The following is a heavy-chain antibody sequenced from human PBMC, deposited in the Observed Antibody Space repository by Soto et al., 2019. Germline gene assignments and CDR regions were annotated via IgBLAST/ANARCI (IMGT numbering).Heavy chain of an antibody. CDR1: GFTFSGYW. Sequence: PGGSLRLSCAASGFTFSGYWMRWVRQAPGKGLVWVSRINSDGSSTSYADSVKGRFTISRDNAKNTLYLQMNSLRAEDTAVYYCARDQGYSSGWYLDWGQGTLVNVSS. D-gene: IGHD6-19*01. V-gene: IGHV3-74*01. CDR2: INSDGSST. J-gene: IGHJ4*02. CDR3: ARDQGYSSGWYLD.